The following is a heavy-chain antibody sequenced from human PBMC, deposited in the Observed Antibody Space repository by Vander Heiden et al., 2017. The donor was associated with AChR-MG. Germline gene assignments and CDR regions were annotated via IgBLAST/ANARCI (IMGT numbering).Heavy chain of an antibody. CDR2: ISYDGSNK. Sequence: QVPLVESGGGVVQPGRSLRLSCAASGFIFRGHGMRWVRQAPGKGLEWVAVISYDGSNKYYADSVKGRFTISRDNSKNTLYLQMNSLRAEDTAVYYCAKGIGSGSYYAYFDYWGQGTLVTVSS. V-gene: IGHV3-30*18. CDR1: GFIFRGHG. D-gene: IGHD3-10*01. CDR3: AKGIGSGSYYAYFDY. J-gene: IGHJ4*01.